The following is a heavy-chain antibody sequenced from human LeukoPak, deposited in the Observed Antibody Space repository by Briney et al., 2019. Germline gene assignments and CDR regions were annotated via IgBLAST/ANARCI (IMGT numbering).Heavy chain of an antibody. Sequence: GRSLRLSCAASAFTFDDYAMHWVRQAPGKGLEWVSGISWNSGSIGYADSVKGRFTISRDNAKNSLYLQMNSLRAEDTALYYCAKDRRRAVAGLFDYWGQGTLVTVSS. CDR1: AFTFDDYA. J-gene: IGHJ4*02. CDR3: AKDRRRAVAGLFDY. D-gene: IGHD6-19*01. V-gene: IGHV3-9*01. CDR2: ISWNSGSI.